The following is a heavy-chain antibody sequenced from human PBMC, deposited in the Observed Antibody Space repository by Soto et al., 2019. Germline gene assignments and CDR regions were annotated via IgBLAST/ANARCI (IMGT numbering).Heavy chain of an antibody. V-gene: IGHV3-30*04. CDR3: ARDRDSGYDAFDI. J-gene: IGHJ3*02. CDR1: GFTFSSYA. Sequence: GGSLRLSCAASGFTFSSYAMHWVRQAPGKGLEWVAVISYDGSNKYYADSVKGRFTISRDNSKNTLYLQMNSLRAEDTDVYYSARDRDSGYDAFDIWGQGTMVTVSS. CDR2: ISYDGSNK. D-gene: IGHD5-12*01.